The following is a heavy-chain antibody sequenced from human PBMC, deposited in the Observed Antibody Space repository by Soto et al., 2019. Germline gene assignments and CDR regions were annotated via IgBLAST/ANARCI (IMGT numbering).Heavy chain of an antibody. J-gene: IGHJ4*02. Sequence: GGSLRLSCAASGFTFSSYWMSWVRQAPGKGLEWVANIKQDGSEKYYVDSVKGRFTISRDNAKNSLYLQMNSLRAEDTAVYYCAREGHDFWSGYYLDYWGQGTLVTVSS. D-gene: IGHD3-3*01. V-gene: IGHV3-7*01. CDR2: IKQDGSEK. CDR3: AREGHDFWSGYYLDY. CDR1: GFTFSSYW.